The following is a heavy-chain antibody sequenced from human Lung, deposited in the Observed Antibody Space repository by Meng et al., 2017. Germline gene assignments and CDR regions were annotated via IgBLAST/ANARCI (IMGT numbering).Heavy chain of an antibody. CDR3: ARVSYGDYVDYFDY. Sequence: ASVTVSCKASGYTFTIYAITWVRQARGQGLEWMGWISTHNDNTNYAQKFQGRVTMTTDTFTSTAYMELGSLRSDDTAVYYCARVSYGDYVDYFDYWGQGTLVTVSS. CDR2: ISTHNDNT. V-gene: IGHV1-18*01. J-gene: IGHJ4*02. D-gene: IGHD4-17*01. CDR1: GYTFTIYA.